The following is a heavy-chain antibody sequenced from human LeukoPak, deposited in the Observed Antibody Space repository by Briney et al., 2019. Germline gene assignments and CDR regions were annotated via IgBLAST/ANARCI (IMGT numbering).Heavy chain of an antibody. Sequence: GGSLRLSCAASGFTFSSYAMSWVRQAPGKGLEWVSAISGSGGSTYYPGSVKGRFTISRENAKNSLYLQMNSLRAGDTAVYYCAREAPNYYGSGSYSGIAFDIWGQGTMVTVSS. CDR3: AREAPNYYGSGSYSGIAFDI. CDR1: GFTFSSYA. V-gene: IGHV3-23*01. D-gene: IGHD3-10*01. CDR2: ISGSGGST. J-gene: IGHJ3*02.